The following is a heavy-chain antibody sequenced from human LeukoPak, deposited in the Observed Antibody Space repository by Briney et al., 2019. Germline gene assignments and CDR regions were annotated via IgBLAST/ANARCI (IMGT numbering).Heavy chain of an antibody. V-gene: IGHV3-7*03. CDR1: GFTFSSYW. J-gene: IGHJ4*02. CDR3: ARGRGWSDSPFDY. CDR2: IKQDGSEK. D-gene: IGHD2-15*01. Sequence: GGSLRLSCAASGFTFSSYWMSWVRQAPGKGLEWVANIKQDGSEKYYVDSVKGRFTISRDNAKNSLYLQMNSLRAEDTAVYYCARGRGWSDSPFDYWGQGTLVTVSS.